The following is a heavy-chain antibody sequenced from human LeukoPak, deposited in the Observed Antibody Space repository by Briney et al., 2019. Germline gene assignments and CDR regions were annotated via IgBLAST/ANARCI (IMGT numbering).Heavy chain of an antibody. D-gene: IGHD1-20*01. CDR2: IYASGNT. CDR1: GGSFSSDSYY. Sequence: SETLSLTCSVSGGSFSSDSYYWSWIRQPAGKGLEWIGRIYASGNTNYNPYLTSRITISIDTSKHQFSLKLTSVTAADTAVYFCARLRRITGGSVAYSGQGILVTVST. J-gene: IGHJ4*02. V-gene: IGHV4-61*02. CDR3: ARLRRITGGSVAY.